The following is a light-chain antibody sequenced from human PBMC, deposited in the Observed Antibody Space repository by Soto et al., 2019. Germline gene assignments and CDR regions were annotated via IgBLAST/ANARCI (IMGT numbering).Light chain of an antibody. J-gene: IGKJ1*01. V-gene: IGKV1-39*01. CDR3: QQSYTTPPWT. CDR2: DES. CDR1: QSISSY. Sequence: DIQMTQSPSSLSASVGDRVTITCRASQSISSYLNWYQQKPGKAPKVLIYDESSLQSGVPSRFSGSGSWTYFTLTISSLQPEDFATYYCQQSYTTPPWTLGQGTQVDIK.